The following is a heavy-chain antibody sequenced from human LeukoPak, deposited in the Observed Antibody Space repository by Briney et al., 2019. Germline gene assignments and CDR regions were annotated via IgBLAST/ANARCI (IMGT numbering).Heavy chain of an antibody. Sequence: GRSLRLSCAASGFTFSSYGMHWVRQAPGKGLEWVAVIWYDGSNKYYADSVKGRFTISRDNSKNTLYLQMNSLRAEDTAVYYCARPASRNYDSSYWGQGTLVTVSS. CDR2: IWYDGSNK. CDR3: ARPASRNYDSSY. J-gene: IGHJ4*02. CDR1: GFTFSSYG. V-gene: IGHV3-33*01. D-gene: IGHD3-22*01.